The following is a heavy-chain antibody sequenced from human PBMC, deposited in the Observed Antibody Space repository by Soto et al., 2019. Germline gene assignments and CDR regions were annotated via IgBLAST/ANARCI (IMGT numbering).Heavy chain of an antibody. CDR3: CIMPIVVEPAPMDC. J-gene: IGHJ6*02. D-gene: IGHD2-2*01. CDR1: GGSISSGDYY. CDR2: IYYSGST. V-gene: IGHV4-30-4*01. Sequence: SETLSLTCTVSGGSISSGDYYWSWIRQPPGKGLEWIGYIYYSGSTSYNASLKSRTSISADPSNSQFSLKLHSLTAADTAVYFCCIMPIVVEPAPMDCWGPGTSVTVSS.